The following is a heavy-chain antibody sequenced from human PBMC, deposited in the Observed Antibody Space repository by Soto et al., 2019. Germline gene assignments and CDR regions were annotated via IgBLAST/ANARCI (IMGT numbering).Heavy chain of an antibody. CDR1: GDSTSNKNYH. CDR2: VYSNGHT. V-gene: IGHV4-39*01. J-gene: IGHJ4*02. D-gene: IGHD2-8*01. CDR3: ASLTNGRTGDS. Sequence: SETLSLTCTVPGDSTSNKNYHWGWTRQPPGKGLEWIGTVYSNGHTYHNPSLKSRLAMAVDTSKNQFSLSLISVTAADTAVYFCASLTNGRTGDSWGQGTLVTVYS.